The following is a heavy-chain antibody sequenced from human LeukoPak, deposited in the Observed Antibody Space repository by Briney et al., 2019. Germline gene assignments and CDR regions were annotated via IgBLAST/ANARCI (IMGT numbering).Heavy chain of an antibody. J-gene: IGHJ5*02. V-gene: IGHV4-39*07. CDR1: GDSIRSSSYY. CDR3: ARTGGSSSRYNWFDP. D-gene: IGHD6-6*01. Sequence: SETLSLTCTVSGDSIRSSSYYWSWIRQPPGKGLEWIGEINHSGSTNYNPSLKSRVTISVDTSKNQFSLKLSSVTAADTAVYYCARTGGSSSRYNWFDPWGQGTLVTVSS. CDR2: INHSGST.